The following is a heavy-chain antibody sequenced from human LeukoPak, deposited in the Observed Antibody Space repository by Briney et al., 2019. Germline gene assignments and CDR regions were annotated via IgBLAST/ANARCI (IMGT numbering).Heavy chain of an antibody. CDR1: GGSISSYY. V-gene: IGHV4-4*07. Sequence: SETLSLTCTVSGGSISSYYWTWIRQPAGKGLEWIGRIYTSGSTNYNPSLKSRVTISVDTSKNQFSLKLSSVTAADTAVYYCARGRSIAAHLDYWGQGTLVTVSS. CDR3: ARGRSIAAHLDY. J-gene: IGHJ4*02. D-gene: IGHD6-6*01. CDR2: IYTSGST.